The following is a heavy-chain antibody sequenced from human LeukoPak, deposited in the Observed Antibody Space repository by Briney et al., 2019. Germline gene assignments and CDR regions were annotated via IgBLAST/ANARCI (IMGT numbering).Heavy chain of an antibody. V-gene: IGHV3-74*01. Sequence: GGSLRLSCAASGFTFSSYWMHWVRQAPGKGLVWVSRINSDGSSTSYADSVKGRFTISRDNAKNTLYLQMNSLRAEDTAVYYCARGTGYYYDRSGYYPDGLFDYWGQGTLVTVSS. J-gene: IGHJ4*02. D-gene: IGHD3-22*01. CDR2: INSDGSST. CDR1: GFTFSSYW. CDR3: ARGTGYYYDRSGYYPDGLFDY.